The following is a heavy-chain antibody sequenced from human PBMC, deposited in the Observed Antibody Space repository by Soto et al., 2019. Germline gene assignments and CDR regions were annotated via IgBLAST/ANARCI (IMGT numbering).Heavy chain of an antibody. D-gene: IGHD2-15*01. CDR3: ARHVDWFDP. CDR2: IYYSGST. V-gene: IGHV4-39*01. CDR1: GGSISSSSYY. Sequence: NPSETLSLTCTVSGGSISSSSYYWGWIRQPPGKGLEWIGSIYYSGSTYYNPSLKSRVTISVDTSKNQFSLKLSSVTAADTAVYYCARHVDWFDPWGQGTLVTVSS. J-gene: IGHJ5*02.